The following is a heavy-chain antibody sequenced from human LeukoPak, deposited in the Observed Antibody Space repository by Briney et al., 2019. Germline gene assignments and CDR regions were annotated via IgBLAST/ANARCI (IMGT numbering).Heavy chain of an antibody. V-gene: IGHV1-2*02. Sequence: GASVKVSCKASGYTFTGYYIHWVRQAPGQGLEWMGWINPNSGGTNYAQKFQGRVTMTRDTSISTAYMELSRLRSDDTAVYYCAVNLAYCGGHCYPFDAFDIWGQGTMVTVSS. J-gene: IGHJ3*02. CDR2: INPNSGGT. CDR3: AVNLAYCGGHCYPFDAFDI. D-gene: IGHD2-21*02. CDR1: GYTFTGYY.